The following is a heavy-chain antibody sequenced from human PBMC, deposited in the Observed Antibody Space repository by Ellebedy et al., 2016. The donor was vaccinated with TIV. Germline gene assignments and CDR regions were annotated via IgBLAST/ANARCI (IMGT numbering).Heavy chain of an antibody. Sequence: AASVKVSCKASGYTFTGHYMHWVRQAPGQGLEWMGWINPNSGDANYAQKFQGRVTMTRDTSISTSYMELGRLRSDDTAVYYCARGAPIVGGAFDIWGQGTTVTVSS. CDR2: INPNSGDA. CDR1: GYTFTGHY. J-gene: IGHJ3*02. V-gene: IGHV1-2*02. CDR3: ARGAPIVGGAFDI. D-gene: IGHD1-26*01.